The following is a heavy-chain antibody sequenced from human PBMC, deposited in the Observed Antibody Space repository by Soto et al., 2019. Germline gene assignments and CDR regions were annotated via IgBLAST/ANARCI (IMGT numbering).Heavy chain of an antibody. CDR3: AKGLRYFNWFDP. J-gene: IGHJ5*02. Sequence: PGGSLRLSFAASGFTFSSYAMSWVRQAPGKGLEWVSAISGSGGSTYYADSVKGRFTISRDNSKNTLYLQMNSLRAEDTAVYYCAKGLRYFNWFDPWGQGTLVTVSS. CDR1: GFTFSSYA. V-gene: IGHV3-23*01. CDR2: ISGSGGST. D-gene: IGHD3-9*01.